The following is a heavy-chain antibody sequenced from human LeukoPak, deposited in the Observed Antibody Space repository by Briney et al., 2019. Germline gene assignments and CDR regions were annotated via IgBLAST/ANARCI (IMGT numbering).Heavy chain of an antibody. CDR1: GFTFSSYD. J-gene: IGHJ4*02. CDR2: IGTAGDT. Sequence: GGSLRLSCAASGFTFSSYDMHWVRQATGKGLEWVSAIGTAGDTYYPGSVKGRFTISRENAKNSLYLQMNSLRAGDAAVYYCARGSYSSGWYGSGGFDYWGQGTLVTVSS. V-gene: IGHV3-13*01. D-gene: IGHD6-19*01. CDR3: ARGSYSSGWYGSGGFDY.